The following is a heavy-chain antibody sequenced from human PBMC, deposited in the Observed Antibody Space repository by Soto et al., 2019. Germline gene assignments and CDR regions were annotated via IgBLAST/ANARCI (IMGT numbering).Heavy chain of an antibody. CDR3: ARVYSGSYSDS. CDR1: GGSISSSSYY. J-gene: IGHJ4*02. CDR2: IFHSGST. D-gene: IGHD1-26*01. V-gene: IGHV4-39*02. Sequence: SETLSLTCTVSGGSISSSSYYWGWIRQPPGKGLEWIGKIFHSGSTHYNPSLKSRVTISVDTSEKYFSLNLTSVTAADTAVYYCARVYSGSYSDSWGQGTLVTVSS.